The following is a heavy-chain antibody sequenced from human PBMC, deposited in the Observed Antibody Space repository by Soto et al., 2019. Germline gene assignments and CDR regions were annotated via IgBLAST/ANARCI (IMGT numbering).Heavy chain of an antibody. CDR1: GYTFTSYG. CDR3: AREAVSGRTGFDY. Sequence: QVQLVQSGAEVKKPGASVKVSCKASGYTFTSYGISWVRPAPGQGLEWMGWVNAYNGNTNYAQKFQGRVTMTTNTSTSTAYMERRSLRSDDTAVYYCAREAVSGRTGFDYWGQGTLVTVSS. V-gene: IGHV1-18*01. D-gene: IGHD6-19*01. CDR2: VNAYNGNT. J-gene: IGHJ4*02.